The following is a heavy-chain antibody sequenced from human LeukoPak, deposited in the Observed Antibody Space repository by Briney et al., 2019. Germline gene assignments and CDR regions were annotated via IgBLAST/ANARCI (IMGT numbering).Heavy chain of an antibody. Sequence: GGSLRLSCAASGFTFSSYAMSWVRQAPGKGLEWVASISSDSSYIDYADSVKGRFTISRDNAKNSLFLKTDTLRGDDTGIYYCARDPNVLGITPYYFDFWGQGTLVTVSS. CDR3: ARDPNVLGITPYYFDF. CDR1: GFTFSSYA. CDR2: ISSDSSYI. D-gene: IGHD3-10*02. V-gene: IGHV3-21*01. J-gene: IGHJ4*02.